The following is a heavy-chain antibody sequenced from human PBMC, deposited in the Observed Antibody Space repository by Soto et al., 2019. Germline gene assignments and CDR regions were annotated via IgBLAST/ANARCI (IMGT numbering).Heavy chain of an antibody. J-gene: IGHJ3*02. D-gene: IGHD1-20*01. Sequence: GGSLRLSCAASGFTFSNAWMSWVRQAPGKGLEWVGRIKSKTDGGTTDYAAPVKGRFTISRDDSKNTLYLQMNSLKTEDTAVYYCTTDQTITGALDAFDIWGQGTMVTVSS. V-gene: IGHV3-15*01. CDR2: IKSKTDGGTT. CDR3: TTDQTITGALDAFDI. CDR1: GFTFSNAW.